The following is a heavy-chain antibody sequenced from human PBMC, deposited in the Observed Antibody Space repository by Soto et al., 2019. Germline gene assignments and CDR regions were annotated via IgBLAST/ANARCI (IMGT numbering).Heavy chain of an antibody. J-gene: IGHJ6*02. CDR3: ASGLYSGSHARYYFYGLDV. CDR2: IIPIFRRV. Sequence: QVQLVQSGAEVKRPGSSVRVSCKASGATFTAYAISWVRQAPGQGLEWMGGIIPIFRRVTFAQKFQGRVTITADESTTTAYMEMSTLTSDDTAVYFCASGLYSGSHARYYFYGLDVWGQGTTVTVSS. V-gene: IGHV1-69*01. D-gene: IGHD1-26*01. CDR1: GATFTAYA.